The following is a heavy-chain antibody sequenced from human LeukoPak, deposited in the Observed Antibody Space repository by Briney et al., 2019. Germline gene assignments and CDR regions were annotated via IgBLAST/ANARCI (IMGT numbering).Heavy chain of an antibody. CDR1: GGSISSYY. J-gene: IGHJ4*02. V-gene: IGHV4-59*01. CDR2: IYYSGST. Sequence: SETLSLTCTVSGGSISSYYWSWIRQPPGKGLEWIGYIYYSGSTNYNPSLKSRVTISVDTSKNQFSLKLSSVTAADTAVYYCARTLIAAAGPYFDYWGQGTLVTVSS. CDR3: ARTLIAAAGPYFDY. D-gene: IGHD6-13*01.